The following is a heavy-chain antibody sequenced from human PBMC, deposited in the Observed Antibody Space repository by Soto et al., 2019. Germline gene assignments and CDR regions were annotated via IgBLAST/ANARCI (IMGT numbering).Heavy chain of an antibody. J-gene: IGHJ4*02. CDR2: IYFSGSA. V-gene: IGHV4-59*08. CDR1: GGSITSYY. CDR3: ARRYSGYGDY. Sequence: QVQLQESGPGLVKPSETLSLTCTVSGGSITSYYWCWIRQPPGKGLERIGYIYFSGSANYNPSLKRRVTISVDTSKNQFSLKLSSVTAADTAVYYCARRYSGYGDYWGQGTLVTVSS. D-gene: IGHD5-12*01.